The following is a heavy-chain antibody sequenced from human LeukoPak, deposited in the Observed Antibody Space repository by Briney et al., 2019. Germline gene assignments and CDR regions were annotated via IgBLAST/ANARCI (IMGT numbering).Heavy chain of an antibody. Sequence: GGSLRLSCAASGFTFEDYAMHWVRQAPGKGLEWVSCIKGDGSEMRYEGPVKGRFTISRDNAKNTLYLQMNSLRAEDTAIYYCARGGNYALDYVGQGALVTVSS. J-gene: IGHJ4*02. V-gene: IGHV3-74*01. CDR2: IKGDGSEM. D-gene: IGHD3-22*01. CDR1: GFTFEDYA. CDR3: ARGGNYALDY.